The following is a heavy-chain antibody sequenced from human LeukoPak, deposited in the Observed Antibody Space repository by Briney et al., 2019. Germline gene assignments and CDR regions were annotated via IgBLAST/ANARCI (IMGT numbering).Heavy chain of an antibody. Sequence: TSETLSLTCTVSGGSISSFYWSWIRQPPGKGLEWIAYIYYSGSTNYNPSLRGRVTISVDTSKNQFSLKLSSVTAADTAVYYCARAYRSGWRDAFDFWGQGTTVTVSS. J-gene: IGHJ3*01. CDR3: ARAYRSGWRDAFDF. CDR1: GGSISSFY. CDR2: IYYSGST. V-gene: IGHV4-59*01. D-gene: IGHD6-19*01.